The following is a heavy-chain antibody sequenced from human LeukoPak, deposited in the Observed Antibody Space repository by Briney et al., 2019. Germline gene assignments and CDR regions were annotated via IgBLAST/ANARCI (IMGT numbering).Heavy chain of an antibody. D-gene: IGHD5-12*01. CDR3: ARVYSGYDYVVDY. Sequence: ASVKVSCKASGYTFIAYYMHWVRQAPGQGLEWMGWINPNSGGTNYAQKFQGRVTINRDTSISTAYMELSRLRSDDTAVYYCARVYSGYDYVVDYWGQGTLVTVSS. V-gene: IGHV1-2*02. CDR2: INPNSGGT. J-gene: IGHJ4*02. CDR1: GYTFIAYY.